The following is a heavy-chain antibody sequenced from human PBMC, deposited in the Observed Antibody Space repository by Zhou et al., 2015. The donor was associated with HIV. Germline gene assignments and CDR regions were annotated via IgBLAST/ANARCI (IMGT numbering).Heavy chain of an antibody. CDR1: GGISSSYT. CDR3: ARDGRAVRDALEF. Sequence: QVQLVQSGAEVKKPGSSVKVSCKASGGISSSYTITWVRQAPGQGLEWMGRIIPIIDITTYAQKFQGRITITADKSTDTAHMELRNLRSEDTAVYYCARDGRAVRDALEFWGQGTMVTVS. J-gene: IGHJ3*01. V-gene: IGHV1-69*08. CDR2: IIPIIDIT. D-gene: IGHD6-6*01.